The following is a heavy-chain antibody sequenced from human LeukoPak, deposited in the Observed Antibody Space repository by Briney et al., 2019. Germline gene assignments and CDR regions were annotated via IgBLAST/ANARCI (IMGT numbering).Heavy chain of an antibody. D-gene: IGHD3-16*02. J-gene: IGHJ4*02. Sequence: SETLSLTCAVYGGSFSGYYWSWIRQPPGKGLEWIGEINHSGSTNYNPSLKSRVTISVDTSKNQFPLKLSSVTAADTAVYYCARLPIWMITFGGVIVSDYWGQGTLVTVSS. CDR1: GGSFSGYY. V-gene: IGHV4-34*01. CDR3: ARLPIWMITFGGVIVSDY. CDR2: INHSGST.